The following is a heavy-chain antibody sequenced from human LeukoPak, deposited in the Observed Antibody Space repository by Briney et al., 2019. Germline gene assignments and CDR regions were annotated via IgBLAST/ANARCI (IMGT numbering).Heavy chain of an antibody. D-gene: IGHD4-11*01. V-gene: IGHV4-38-2*01. Sequence: SETLSLTCGVSGYFVSSGYYWGWIRQPPGKGLERIGNIYNTGSTYYNPSLKSRVTISVDTSNNQFSLKLSSVTSADTAVYYCASRTTVTNALSFDYWGQGSLVIVSS. CDR2: IYNTGST. J-gene: IGHJ4*02. CDR1: GYFVSSGYY. CDR3: ASRTTVTNALSFDY.